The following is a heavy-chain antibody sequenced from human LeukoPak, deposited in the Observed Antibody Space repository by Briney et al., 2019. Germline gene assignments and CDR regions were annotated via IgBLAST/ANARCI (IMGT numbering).Heavy chain of an antibody. J-gene: IGHJ6*03. Sequence: SETLSLTCAVYDGSFSGYYWSWIRQPPGKGLEWIGEINHSGSTNYNPSLKSRVTISLDTSKSQFSLKVRYVTAADTAVYYCARSYIRYYYYMDVWGKGTTVTVSS. V-gene: IGHV4-34*01. CDR1: DGSFSGYY. D-gene: IGHD3-10*01. CDR2: INHSGST. CDR3: ARSYIRYYYYMDV.